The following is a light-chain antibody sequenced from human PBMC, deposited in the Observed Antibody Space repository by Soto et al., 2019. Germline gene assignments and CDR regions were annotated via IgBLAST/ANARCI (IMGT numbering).Light chain of an antibody. CDR2: EVS. V-gene: IGLV2-14*01. CDR1: SSDVGGYNY. J-gene: IGLJ1*01. CDR3: SSYTSSSTQV. Sequence: QSALTQPASVSGSPGQSITISCTGTSSDVGGYNYVSWYQQHPGKAPKLMIYEVSNRPSGVSNRFSGSKSGNTASLTISGIQAEDEAAYSCSSYTSSSTQVFGTGTKVTVL.